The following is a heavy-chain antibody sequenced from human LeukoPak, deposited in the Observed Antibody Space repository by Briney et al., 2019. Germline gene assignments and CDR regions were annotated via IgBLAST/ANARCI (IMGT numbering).Heavy chain of an antibody. V-gene: IGHV4-4*02. Sequence: PSETLSLTCAVSGGSISSSNRWSWVCQPPGKGLEWIGEIYHSGSTNYNPSLKSRVTISVDKSKNQFSLKLSSVTAADTAVYYCARETSSWSLWYFDLWGRGTLVTVSS. D-gene: IGHD6-13*01. CDR1: GGSISSSNR. CDR3: ARETSSWSLWYFDL. CDR2: IYHSGST. J-gene: IGHJ2*01.